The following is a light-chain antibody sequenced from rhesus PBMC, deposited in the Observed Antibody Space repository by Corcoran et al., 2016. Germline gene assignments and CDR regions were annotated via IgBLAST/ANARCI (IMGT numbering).Light chain of an antibody. CDR3: QQHNSHPLT. J-gene: IGKJ4*01. Sequence: DIQMTQSPSSLSASVGDRVTITCGASQTISRYLAWYQQKPGKVPKLLIYAASSLERGVPSRFRGSGSRTEFTLTICNLQSGDFATYYCQQHNSHPLTFGRGTKVEIK. V-gene: IGKV1-44*02. CDR1: QTISRY. CDR2: AAS.